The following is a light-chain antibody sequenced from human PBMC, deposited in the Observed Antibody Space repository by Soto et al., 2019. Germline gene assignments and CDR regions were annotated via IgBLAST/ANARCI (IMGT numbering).Light chain of an antibody. Sequence: DNQMTQSPSTLSASVGDRVTITCRTSQSISSWLAWYQQEPGKAPKLLIYRASSLESGVPSRFSGSGSGTEFALTISGLQPDDFGSYYCQQYNRYSLTFGGGTKVDIK. J-gene: IGKJ4*01. CDR2: RAS. CDR3: QQYNRYSLT. CDR1: QSISSW. V-gene: IGKV1-5*03.